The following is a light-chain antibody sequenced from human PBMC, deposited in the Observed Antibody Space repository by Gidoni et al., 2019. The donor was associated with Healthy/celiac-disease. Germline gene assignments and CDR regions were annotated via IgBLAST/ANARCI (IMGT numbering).Light chain of an antibody. Sequence: IVMTQSPATLSVSPGERATLSCRASQSVSSNLAWYQQKPGQAPRLLIYGASTRATGIPARFSGSGSGTEFTITISSLQSEDFAVYYCQQYNNWLRTFGQGTKVEIK. CDR1: QSVSSN. CDR3: QQYNNWLRT. CDR2: GAS. J-gene: IGKJ1*01. V-gene: IGKV3-15*01.